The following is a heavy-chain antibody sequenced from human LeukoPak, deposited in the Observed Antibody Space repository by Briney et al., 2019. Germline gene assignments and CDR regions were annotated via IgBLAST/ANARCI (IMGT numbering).Heavy chain of an antibody. CDR2: ISSSSSYI. D-gene: IGHD3-22*01. Sequence: PGGSLRLSCAASGFTFSSYSMNWVRQAPGKGLEWVSSISSSSSYIYYADSVKGRFTISRDNAKNSLYLQMNSLRAEDTAVYYCARDYYDSSGYYEGYYYYMDVWGKGTTVTVSS. CDR3: ARDYYDSSGYYEGYYYYMDV. J-gene: IGHJ6*03. V-gene: IGHV3-21*04. CDR1: GFTFSSYS.